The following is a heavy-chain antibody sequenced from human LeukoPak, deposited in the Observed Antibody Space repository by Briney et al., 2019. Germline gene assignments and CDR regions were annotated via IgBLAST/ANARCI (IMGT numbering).Heavy chain of an antibody. V-gene: IGHV4-34*01. CDR2: INHSGST. D-gene: IGHD4-17*01. Sequence: SETLSLTCAVYGGSFSGYYWSWIRQPPGKGLEWIGEINHSGSTNYNPSLKSRVTISVDTSKNQFSLKLSSVTAADPAVYYCARVGVGDYVASSYYFDYWGQGTLVTVSS. J-gene: IGHJ4*02. CDR3: ARVGVGDYVASSYYFDY. CDR1: GGSFSGYY.